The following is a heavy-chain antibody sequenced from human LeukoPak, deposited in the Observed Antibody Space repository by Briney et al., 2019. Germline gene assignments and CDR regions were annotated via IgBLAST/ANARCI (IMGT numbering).Heavy chain of an antibody. CDR1: GYGFTSYW. CDR2: IYPGDSDT. CDR3: ARLRWPRGGRSSFDY. J-gene: IGHJ4*02. V-gene: IGHV5-51*01. D-gene: IGHD3-10*01. Sequence: GEPLQISSQGSGYGFTSYWIGWVRPMPGKGREWMGIIYPGDSDTRYSPSFQGQVTISADESITTAYLQWSSLKASDTAMYYCARLRWPRGGRSSFDYWGQGALVTVSS.